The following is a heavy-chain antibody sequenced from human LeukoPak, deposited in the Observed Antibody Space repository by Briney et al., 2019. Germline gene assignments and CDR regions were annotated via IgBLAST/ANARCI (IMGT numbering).Heavy chain of an antibody. Sequence: AASVKVSCKASGYTFTGYYMHWVRQAPGQGLEWMGWINPNSGGTNYAQKFQGRVTMTRDTSISTAYMELSRLRSDDTAVYYCARRGSGYSSGWYAAVDIWGQGTMVTVSS. CDR3: ARRGSGYSSGWYAAVDI. CDR2: INPNSGGT. CDR1: GYTFTGYY. J-gene: IGHJ3*02. V-gene: IGHV1-2*02. D-gene: IGHD6-19*01.